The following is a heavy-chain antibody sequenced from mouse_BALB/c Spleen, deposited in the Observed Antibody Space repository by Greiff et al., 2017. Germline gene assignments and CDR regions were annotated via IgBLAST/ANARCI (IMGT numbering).Heavy chain of an antibody. CDR1: GFTFSSYA. CDR2: ISSGGST. D-gene: IGHD1-1*01. CDR3: ARRDGSDYYYAMDY. Sequence: EVQVVESGGGLVKPGGSLKLSCAASGFTFSSYAMSWVRQTPEKRLEWVASISSGGSTYYPDSVKGRFTISRDNARNILYLQMSSLRSEDTAMYYCARRDGSDYYYAMDYWGQGTSVTVSS. V-gene: IGHV5-6-5*01. J-gene: IGHJ4*01.